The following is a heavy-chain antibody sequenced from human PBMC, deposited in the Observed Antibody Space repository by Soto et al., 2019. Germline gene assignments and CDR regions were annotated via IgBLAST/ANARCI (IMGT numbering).Heavy chain of an antibody. CDR2: IIPIFGTA. J-gene: IGHJ4*02. CDR1: GGTFSSYA. CDR3: ESGRRSSGLVSDY. D-gene: IGHD3-22*01. V-gene: IGHV1-69*12. Sequence: QVQLVQSGAEVKKPGSSVKVSCKASGGTFSSYAISWVRQAPGQGLEWMGGIIPIFGTANYAQKFQGRVTITAEECTSTAYMEVTSLRFEDTAVYYCESGRRSSGLVSDYWGQGPLFTVSS.